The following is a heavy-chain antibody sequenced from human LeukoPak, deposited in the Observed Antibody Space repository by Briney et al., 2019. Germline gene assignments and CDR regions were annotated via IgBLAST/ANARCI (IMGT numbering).Heavy chain of an antibody. J-gene: IGHJ6*04. V-gene: IGHV5-51*01. CDR1: GCSFTSYW. Sequence: GESLKISCKGSGCSFTSYWSGWVRQMPGKGLEWMGIIYPGDSDTRYSPSFQGQVTISADKSISTAYLQWSSLKASDTAVYYCARHGIGSSGSAGNYYYYGMDVWGKGTTVTVSP. D-gene: IGHD6-19*01. CDR2: IYPGDSDT. CDR3: ARHGIGSSGSAGNYYYYGMDV.